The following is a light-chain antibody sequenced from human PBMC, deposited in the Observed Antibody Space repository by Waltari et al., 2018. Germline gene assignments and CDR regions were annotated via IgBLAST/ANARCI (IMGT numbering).Light chain of an antibody. CDR2: GAS. CDR3: QQYDSSPRIT. CDR1: QSVTSSY. Sequence: EIVLTQSPGTLSLSPGERATLSCRASQSVTSSYLAWYQQKPGQAPRLLIYGASSRATGTPDRFRGSGSGTDFTLTISRLEPEDFAVYYCQQYDSSPRITFGQGTRLEIK. V-gene: IGKV3-20*01. J-gene: IGKJ5*01.